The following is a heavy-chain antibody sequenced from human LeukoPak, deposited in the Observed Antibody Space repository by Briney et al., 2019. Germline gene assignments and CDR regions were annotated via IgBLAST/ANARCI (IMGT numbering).Heavy chain of an antibody. CDR2: INPNSGGT. Sequence: GASVKVSCKASGYTFSDHNMHWIRQAPGQGLEWMGWINPNSGGTNYAQKFQGRVTMTRDTSISTAYMELSRLRSDDTAVYYCASSYDVPGIFDYWGQGTLVTVSS. CDR3: ASSYDVPGIFDY. D-gene: IGHD3-16*01. CDR1: GYTFSDHN. V-gene: IGHV1-2*02. J-gene: IGHJ4*02.